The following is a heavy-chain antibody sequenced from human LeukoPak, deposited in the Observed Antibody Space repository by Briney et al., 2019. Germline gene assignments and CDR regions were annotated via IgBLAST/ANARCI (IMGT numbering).Heavy chain of an antibody. CDR3: AREGSGSYYNPLFDY. CDR2: INPSGGST. J-gene: IGHJ4*02. D-gene: IGHD3-10*01. V-gene: IGHV1-46*01. Sequence: GASVKVSCKASGYSFTSHYMHWVRQAPGQGLEWMGIINPSGGSTSYAQKFQGRVTMTRDTSTSTVYMELSSLRAEDTAVYYGAREGSGSYYNPLFDYWGQGTLVTVSS. CDR1: GYSFTSHY.